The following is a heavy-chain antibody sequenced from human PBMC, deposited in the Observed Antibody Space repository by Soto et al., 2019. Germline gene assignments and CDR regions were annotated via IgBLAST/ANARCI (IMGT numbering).Heavy chain of an antibody. CDR3: ARDTRDIVVVVAIGYSHYCIDF. CDR1: GGSISSGDCY. D-gene: IGHD2-15*01. J-gene: IGHJ6*02. CDR2: IYYSGST. Sequence: SETLSLTCTVSGGSISSGDCYWSWIRQPPGKGLEWIGYIYYSGSTYYNPSLKSRVTISVDTSKNHFSLKLSSVTAADTAVYYCARDTRDIVVVVAIGYSHYCIDFCDQGTTGTVSS. V-gene: IGHV4-30-4*01.